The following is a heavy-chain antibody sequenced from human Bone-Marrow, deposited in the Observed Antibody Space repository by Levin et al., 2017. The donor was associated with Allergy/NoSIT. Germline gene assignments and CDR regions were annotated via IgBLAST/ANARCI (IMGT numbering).Heavy chain of an antibody. J-gene: IGHJ4*02. CDR3: GVTPRRDPFDY. V-gene: IGHV3-7*01. CDR2: IKEDGGEK. Sequence: EASVKVSCAASGFTFSTYWMSWVRQAPGKGLEWVANIKEDGGEKYYVDSVKGRFTISRDNAKNSLYLQMNSLRVEDTAVYYCGVTPRRDPFDYWGQGTLVTVSS. CDR1: GFTFSTYW. D-gene: IGHD2-21*02.